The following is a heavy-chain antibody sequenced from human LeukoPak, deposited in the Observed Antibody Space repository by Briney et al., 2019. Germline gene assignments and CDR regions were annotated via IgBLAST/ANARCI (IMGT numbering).Heavy chain of an antibody. Sequence: ASVKVSCKASGGTFSSYAISWVRQAPGQGLEWMGGIIPIFGTANYAQKFQGRVTITADESRSTAYMELSSLRSEDTAVYYCARGERGYYDSSGAFDYWGQGTLVTVSS. CDR1: GGTFSSYA. V-gene: IGHV1-69*13. D-gene: IGHD3-22*01. CDR3: ARGERGYYDSSGAFDY. J-gene: IGHJ4*02. CDR2: IIPIFGTA.